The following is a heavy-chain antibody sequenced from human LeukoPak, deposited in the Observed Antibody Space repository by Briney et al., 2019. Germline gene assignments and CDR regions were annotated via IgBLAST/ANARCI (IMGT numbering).Heavy chain of an antibody. D-gene: IGHD3-3*01. CDR1: GFTFSTYA. CDR2: IRGGGDIT. V-gene: IGHV3-23*01. Sequence: PGGSLRLSCVASGFTFSTYAMSWVRQTPAKGLEWVSVIRGGGDITYYADSVKGRFTISRDNSENTVYLQMNSLRAEDTAVYCCARGGAYYDFWSGYYTGLYRDAFDIWGQGTMVTVSS. J-gene: IGHJ3*02. CDR3: ARGGAYYDFWSGYYTGLYRDAFDI.